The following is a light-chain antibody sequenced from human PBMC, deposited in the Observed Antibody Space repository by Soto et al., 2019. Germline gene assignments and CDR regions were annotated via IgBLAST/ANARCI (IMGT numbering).Light chain of an antibody. CDR2: LGS. V-gene: IGKV2-28*01. Sequence: DIVMTQSPLSLPVTPGEPASISCRSSQSLLHSNGYNYLDWYLQKPGQSPQLLIYLGSNRASGVPHRFSGSGSGTDFTLKISRVEAEDVGVYYCMQRLEFPLTFGGGTKGDIK. CDR1: QSLLHSNGYNY. J-gene: IGKJ4*01. CDR3: MQRLEFPLT.